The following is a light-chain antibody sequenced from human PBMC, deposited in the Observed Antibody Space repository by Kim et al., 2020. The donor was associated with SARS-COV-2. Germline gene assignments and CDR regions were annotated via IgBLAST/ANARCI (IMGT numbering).Light chain of an antibody. CDR3: QKYNSAPWT. CDR1: QGISKY. J-gene: IGKJ1*01. CDR2: RAT. Sequence: PSVGDRVTLPWRASQGISKYLAWYQQKPGQVPTVLIYRATALQSGVPFPFSGSGSGTDFTLTISSLQPEDVATYYCQKYNSAPWTFGQGTKVEIK. V-gene: IGKV1-27*01.